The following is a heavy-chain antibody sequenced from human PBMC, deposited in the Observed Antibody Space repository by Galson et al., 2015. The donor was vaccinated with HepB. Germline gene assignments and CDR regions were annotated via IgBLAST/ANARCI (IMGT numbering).Heavy chain of an antibody. Sequence: TLSLTCTVSGGSISSSSYYWGWIRQPPGKGLEWIGSIYYSGSTYYNPSLKSRVTISVDTSKNQFSLKLSPVTAADTAVYYCARHGPHIKTDYYDSSGYVDYWGQGTLVTVSS. CDR3: ARHGPHIKTDYYDSSGYVDY. CDR1: GGSISSSSYY. J-gene: IGHJ4*02. CDR2: IYYSGST. D-gene: IGHD3-22*01. V-gene: IGHV4-39*01.